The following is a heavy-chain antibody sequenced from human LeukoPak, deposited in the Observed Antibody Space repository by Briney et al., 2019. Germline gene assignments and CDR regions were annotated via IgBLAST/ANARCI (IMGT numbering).Heavy chain of an antibody. Sequence: TSSETLSLTCAVSGYSISSNYYWGWIRQPPKKVLEWIGVIYHSGNNYYNPALKSRVTISDATSKNQFSLKLSSVTAAAPASYSWTRPAYHDFWGDYSHPFDYWGQGILVTVSS. CDR2: IYHSGNN. J-gene: IGHJ4*02. CDR3: TRPAYHDFWGDYSHPFDY. D-gene: IGHD3/OR15-3a*01. V-gene: IGHV4-38-2*01. CDR1: GYSISSNYY.